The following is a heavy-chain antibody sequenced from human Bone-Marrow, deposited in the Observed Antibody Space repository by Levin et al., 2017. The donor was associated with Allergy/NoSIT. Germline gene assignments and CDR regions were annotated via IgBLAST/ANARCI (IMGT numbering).Heavy chain of an antibody. J-gene: IGHJ4*02. V-gene: IGHV3-23*01. CDR1: GFTFSSYA. D-gene: IGHD2-2*01. Sequence: SCAASGFTFSSYAMSWVRQAPGKGLEWVSGIIGSGSSTYYADSVKGRFTTSRDNSKKTLYLQMNSLRAEDTAVDYCAKGFGVVVGAVDYWGQGTLVTVSS. CDR3: AKGFGVVVGAVDY. CDR2: IIGSGSST.